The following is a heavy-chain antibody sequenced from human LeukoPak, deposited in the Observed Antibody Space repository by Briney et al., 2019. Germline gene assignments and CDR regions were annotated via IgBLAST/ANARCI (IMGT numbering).Heavy chain of an antibody. CDR3: ARSLIAAQIDY. Sequence: SETLSLTCTVSGGSISSGSYYWSWIRQPAGKGLEWIGEINHSGSTNYNPSLKSRVTISVDTSNNQFSLRVTSVTAADTAVYYCARSLIAAQIDYWGQGILVTVSS. J-gene: IGHJ4*02. V-gene: IGHV4-61*10. CDR1: GGSISSGSYY. CDR2: INHSGST. D-gene: IGHD6-6*01.